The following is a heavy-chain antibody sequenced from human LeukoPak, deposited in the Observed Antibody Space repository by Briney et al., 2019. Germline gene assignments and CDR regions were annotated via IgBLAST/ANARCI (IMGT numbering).Heavy chain of an antibody. D-gene: IGHD2-21*02. J-gene: IGHJ4*02. Sequence: GASVKVSCKASGYAFATYAIHWVRQAPGQRLEWMGWSNAGNGNTKYSQEFQGRVTITRDTSATTAYMELSSLRSEDMAIYYCARGAFCGGDCYFFDSWGQGTLVTVSS. CDR3: ARGAFCGGDCYFFDS. CDR2: SNAGNGNT. CDR1: GYAFATYA. V-gene: IGHV1-3*02.